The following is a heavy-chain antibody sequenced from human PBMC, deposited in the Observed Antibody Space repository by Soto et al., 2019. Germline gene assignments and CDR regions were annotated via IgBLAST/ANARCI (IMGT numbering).Heavy chain of an antibody. Sequence: QVQLVESGGGVVQPGRSLRLSCAASGFSISRSAMHWARQAPGKGLEWVAVIAYDGSNKWYADSAKGRFTISRDNSKNTLYLDMSSLRAEDTAIYFCARDLQAGDDNVNWFAPWGQGTLVTVSS. J-gene: IGHJ5*02. V-gene: IGHV3-30-3*01. CDR2: IAYDGSNK. CDR3: ARDLQAGDDNVNWFAP. CDR1: GFSISRSA. D-gene: IGHD1-1*01.